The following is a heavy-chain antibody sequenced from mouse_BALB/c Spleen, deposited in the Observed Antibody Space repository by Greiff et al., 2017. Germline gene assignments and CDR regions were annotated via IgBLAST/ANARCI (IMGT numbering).Heavy chain of an antibody. V-gene: IGHV1-62-2*01. CDR2: FYPGSGSI. CDR3: ARHEGNYYGSSYAMDY. J-gene: IGHJ4*01. Sequence: QVQLQQPGAGLVKPGASVKLSCKASGYTFTEYIIHWVKQRSGQGLEWIGWFYPGSGSIKYNEKFKDKATLTADKSSSTVYMELSRLTSEDSAVYFCARHEGNYYGSSYAMDYWGQGTSVTVSS. D-gene: IGHD1-1*01. CDR1: GYTFTEYI.